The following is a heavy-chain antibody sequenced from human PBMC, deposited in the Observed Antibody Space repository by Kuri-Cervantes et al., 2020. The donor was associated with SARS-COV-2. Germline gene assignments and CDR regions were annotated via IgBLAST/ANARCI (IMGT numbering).Heavy chain of an antibody. CDR2: ISSSSSSTI. J-gene: IGHJ4*02. CDR1: GFTFSSYS. Sequence: GGSLRLSCAASGFTFSSYSMNWVRQAPGKGLEWVSYISSSSSSTIYYADSVKGRFTISRDNAKNSLYLQMNSLRDEDTAVYYCARVEYSSGWEPDYWGQGTLVTVSS. V-gene: IGHV3-48*02. D-gene: IGHD6-19*01. CDR3: ARVEYSSGWEPDY.